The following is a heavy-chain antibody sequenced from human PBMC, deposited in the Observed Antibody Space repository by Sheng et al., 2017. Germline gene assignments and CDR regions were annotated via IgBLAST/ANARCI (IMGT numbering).Heavy chain of an antibody. Sequence: VQLVESGGRVVQPGGSLRLSCAASGFTFSNYGMHWVRQTPGKGLEWVTFIEFDGRNKYYADSVKGRFTISRDNSKNMVYLQVSSLREEDTAVYYCLKDQLGTAKWGQGTLVTV. CDR1: GFTFSNYG. D-gene: IGHD1-1*01. J-gene: IGHJ4*02. CDR2: IEFDGRNK. CDR3: LKDQLGTAK. V-gene: IGHV3-30*02.